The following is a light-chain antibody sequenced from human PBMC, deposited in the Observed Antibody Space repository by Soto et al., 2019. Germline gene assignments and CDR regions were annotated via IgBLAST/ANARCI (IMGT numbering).Light chain of an antibody. J-gene: IGKJ1*01. CDR2: AAS. Sequence: DSQLTPSPSSLSASFVTRFTITCRASQSISSWLAWYQQKPGKAPKLLIYAASTWESGVSSRFSGRGSGTEFTLTINSLQPEDFATYYCQQYNSYLRTFGQGTKVDIK. V-gene: IGKV1-5*01. CDR1: QSISSW. CDR3: QQYNSYLRT.